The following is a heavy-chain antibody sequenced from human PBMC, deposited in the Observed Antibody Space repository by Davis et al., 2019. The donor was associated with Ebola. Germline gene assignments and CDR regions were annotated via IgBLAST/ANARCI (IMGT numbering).Heavy chain of an antibody. CDR2: IFPDDSDT. CDR1: GYSFANHW. V-gene: IGHV5-51*01. J-gene: IGHJ6*02. Sequence: KVSCKGSGYSFANHWITWVRQMPGKGLEWVGIIFPDDSDTRYSPSFQGQVTISADKSISTAYLQWSSLKASDTAMYYCARRSGSGDYYYYYGMDVWGQGTTVTVSS. D-gene: IGHD3-10*01. CDR3: ARRSGSGDYYYYYGMDV.